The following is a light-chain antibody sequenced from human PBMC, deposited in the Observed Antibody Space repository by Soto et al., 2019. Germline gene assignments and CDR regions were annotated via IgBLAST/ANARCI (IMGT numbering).Light chain of an antibody. CDR3: SSYTTMSTLV. Sequence: QSALTQPASMSGSPGQSVTISCAGASSDVGSYDYVSWYQQESGKAPKLIIYDVSHRPSGVSYRFSGSKSGNTASLTISGLQAEDEADYYCSSYTTMSTLVFGTGTKLTVL. CDR1: SSDVGSYDY. CDR2: DVS. V-gene: IGLV2-14*03. J-gene: IGLJ1*01.